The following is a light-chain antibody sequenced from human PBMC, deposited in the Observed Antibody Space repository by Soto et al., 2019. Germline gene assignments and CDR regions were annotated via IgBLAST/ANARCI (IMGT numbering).Light chain of an antibody. CDR2: GVS. V-gene: IGLV2-14*01. Sequence: QSVLTQPASVSGSPGQSITISCSGTRSDIGSYNYVAWYQQFPGKTPKILIYGVSNRPSGVSSRFSGSKSGNTASLTISGLQAEDEADYYCTSYTTRRLYVFGSGTKVTVL. J-gene: IGLJ1*01. CDR1: RSDIGSYNY. CDR3: TSYTTRRLYV.